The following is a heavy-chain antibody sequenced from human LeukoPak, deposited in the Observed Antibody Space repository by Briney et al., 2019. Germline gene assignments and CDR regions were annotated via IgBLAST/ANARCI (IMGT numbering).Heavy chain of an antibody. D-gene: IGHD3-3*01. Sequence: ASVKVSCKASGYTFTNYYMHWVRQAPGQGLEWMGMINPSGGSTSYAQKFQGRVTMTRDTSTSTVYMELSSLRSEDTAVYYCARAYYDFWSGYSTYYSDYWGQGTLVTVSS. CDR2: INPSGGST. CDR3: ARAYYDFWSGYSTYYSDY. V-gene: IGHV1-46*01. J-gene: IGHJ4*02. CDR1: GYTFTNYY.